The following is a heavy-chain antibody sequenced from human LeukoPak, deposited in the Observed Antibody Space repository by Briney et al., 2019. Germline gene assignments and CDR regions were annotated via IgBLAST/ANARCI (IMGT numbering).Heavy chain of an antibody. Sequence: NPSETLSLTCTVSGGSIRSNTYHWGWIRQPPGKGLEWIGTIPYSGSAYYNPSLKSRVTTSVDTSKNQFSLNLSSVTAADTAVYYCARLRGSYGGDAFDIWGQGTVVTVSS. CDR2: IPYSGSA. CDR3: ARLRGSYGGDAFDI. V-gene: IGHV4-39*01. J-gene: IGHJ3*02. CDR1: GGSIRSNTYH. D-gene: IGHD1-26*01.